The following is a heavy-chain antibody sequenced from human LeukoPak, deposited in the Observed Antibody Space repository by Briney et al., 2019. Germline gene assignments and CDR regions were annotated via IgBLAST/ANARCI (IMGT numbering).Heavy chain of an antibody. CDR3: AGAHLYCSSTSCYEALGY. D-gene: IGHD2-2*01. V-gene: IGHV1-18*04. J-gene: IGHJ4*02. CDR2: ISAYNGNT. Sequence: ASVKVSCKASGYTFTSYGISWVRQAPGQGLEWMGWISAYNGNTSYAQKLQGRVTMTTDTSTSTAYMELRSLRSDDTAVYYCAGAHLYCSSTSCYEALGYWGQGTLVTVSS. CDR1: GYTFTSYG.